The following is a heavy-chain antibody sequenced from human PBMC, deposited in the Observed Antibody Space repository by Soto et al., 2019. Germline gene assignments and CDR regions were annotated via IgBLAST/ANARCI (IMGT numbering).Heavy chain of an antibody. Sequence: PSETLSLTCAVYGGSFSGYYWSWIRQPPGKGLEWIGEINHSGSTNYNPSLKSRVTISVDTSKNQFSLNLSSVTAADTAVYYCARMTRRSDRDYYYYAMDVWGQGTTVTVSS. J-gene: IGHJ6*02. CDR2: INHSGST. V-gene: IGHV4-34*01. CDR1: GGSFSGYY. D-gene: IGHD3-16*02. CDR3: ARMTRRSDRDYYYYAMDV.